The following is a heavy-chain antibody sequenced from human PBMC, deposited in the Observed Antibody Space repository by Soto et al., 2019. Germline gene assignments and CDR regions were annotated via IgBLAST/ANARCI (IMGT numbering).Heavy chain of an antibody. J-gene: IGHJ6*02. CDR3: ARDHHLYYYDYGMDV. CDR2: INHSGST. Sequence: QVQLQQWGAGLLKPSETLSLTCAVYGGSFSGYYWSWIRQPPGKGLEWIGEINHSGSTNYNPSLKSRVTISVDTSKNQFSLKLSSVTAADTAVYYCARDHHLYYYDYGMDVWGQGTTVTVSS. V-gene: IGHV4-34*01. CDR1: GGSFSGYY.